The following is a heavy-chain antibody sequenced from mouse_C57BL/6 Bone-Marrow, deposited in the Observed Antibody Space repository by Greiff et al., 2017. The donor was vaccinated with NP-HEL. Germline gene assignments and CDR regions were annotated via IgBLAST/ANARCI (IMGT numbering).Heavy chain of an antibody. Sequence: QVQLQQPGAELVRPGTSVKLSCKASGYTFTSYWMHWVKQRPGQGLEWIGVIDPSDSYTNYNQKFKGKATLTVDTSSSTAYMRLSSLTSEDSAVEDWARSCYYGSRPQDYWGQGTTLTGSS. CDR1: GYTFTSYW. CDR2: IDPSDSYT. J-gene: IGHJ2*01. D-gene: IGHD1-1*01. CDR3: ARSCYYGSRPQDY. V-gene: IGHV1-59*01.